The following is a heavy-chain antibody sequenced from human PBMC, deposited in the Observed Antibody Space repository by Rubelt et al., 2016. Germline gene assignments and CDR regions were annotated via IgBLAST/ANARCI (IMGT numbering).Heavy chain of an antibody. CDR1: GGSISSYY. CDR3: ARLVGIAAAGHFDY. V-gene: IGHV4-59*08. J-gene: IGHJ4*02. D-gene: IGHD6-13*01. Sequence: QVQLQESGPGLVKPSETLSLTCTVSGGSISSYYWSWIRQPPGKGLEWIGYIYYSVSTNYNPSLKMRGTISVETSKNRVSRKRSAVTAAETAWYYCARLVGIAAAGHFDYWGQGTLVTVSS. CDR2: IYYSVST.